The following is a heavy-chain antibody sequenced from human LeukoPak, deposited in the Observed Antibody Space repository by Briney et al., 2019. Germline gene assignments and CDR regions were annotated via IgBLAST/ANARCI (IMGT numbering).Heavy chain of an antibody. V-gene: IGHV3-74*01. J-gene: IGHJ4*02. Sequence: GGSLRLSCAASEFTFSNYWRHWVRQAPGKGLVWVSHINSDGSTTNYADSVTGRFTISRDNAENTLYLQMNSLRAEDTAVYYCARVYCSGGTCYSFAYWGQGTLVTVSS. CDR3: ARVYCSGGTCYSFAY. CDR1: EFTFSNYW. D-gene: IGHD2-15*01. CDR2: INSDGSTT.